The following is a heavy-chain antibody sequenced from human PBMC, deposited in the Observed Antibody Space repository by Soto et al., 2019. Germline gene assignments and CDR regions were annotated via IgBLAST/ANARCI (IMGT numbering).Heavy chain of an antibody. V-gene: IGHV3-74*01. CDR1: GFTFSSYW. CDR3: ARARYDFWSGYSDAFDI. J-gene: IGHJ3*02. CDR2: INSDGSST. D-gene: IGHD3-3*01. Sequence: GSLRLSCAASGFTFSSYWMHWVRQAPGKGLVWVSRINSDGSSTSYADSVKGRFTISRDNGKNTLYLQMNSLRVEDTAVYYCARARYDFWSGYSDAFDIWGQGTMVTVSS.